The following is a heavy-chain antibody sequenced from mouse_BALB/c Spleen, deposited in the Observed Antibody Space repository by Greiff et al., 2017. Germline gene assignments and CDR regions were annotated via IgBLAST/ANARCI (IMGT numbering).Heavy chain of an antibody. CDR2: INPSSGYT. V-gene: IGHV1S26*01. Sequence: QVQLQQSGPELEKPGASVKISCKASGYTFTSYTMHWVKQRPGQGLEWIGYINPSSGYTNYNQKFKDKATLTVDKSSSTAYMQLSSPTSEDSAVYYCTRLGGNYGRAMDYWGQGTSVTVSS. CDR3: TRLGGNYGRAMDY. J-gene: IGHJ4*01. CDR1: GYTFTSYT. D-gene: IGHD2-1*01.